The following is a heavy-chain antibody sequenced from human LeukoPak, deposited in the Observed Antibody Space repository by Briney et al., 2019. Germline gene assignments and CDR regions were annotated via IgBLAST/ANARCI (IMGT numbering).Heavy chain of an antibody. Sequence: PGGSLRLSCAASGFTFSHFGMSWVRQAPGKGLEWVAYIKKTGSETYYVDSVKGRFTITRDNTRNSLFLQMYSLRAEDTAVYFCAREPSGMDVWGQGTTVIVSS. V-gene: IGHV3-7*01. CDR3: AREPSGMDV. CDR1: GFTFSHFG. CDR2: IKKTGSET. J-gene: IGHJ6*02.